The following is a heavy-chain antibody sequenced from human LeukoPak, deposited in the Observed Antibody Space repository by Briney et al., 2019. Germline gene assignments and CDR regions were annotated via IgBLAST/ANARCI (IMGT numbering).Heavy chain of an antibody. J-gene: IGHJ5*02. CDR3: ARASFYYDARAFGP. CDR2: IYGGGNT. D-gene: IGHD3-22*01. Sequence: QPGGSLRLSCAASGVTFDDYAMHWVRQAPGKGLEWVSVIYGGGNTYYADSVKGRFTISGDNSKNTVFLQMNSLRAEDTAVYYCARASFYYDARAFGPWGQGALVTVSS. V-gene: IGHV3-53*01. CDR1: GVTFDDYA.